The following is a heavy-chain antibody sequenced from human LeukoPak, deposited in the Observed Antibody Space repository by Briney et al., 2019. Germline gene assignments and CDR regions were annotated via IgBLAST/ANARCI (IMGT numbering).Heavy chain of an antibody. D-gene: IGHD4-11*01. Sequence: GGSLRLSCAASGFTFSSYAMHWVRQAPGKGLEWVAVISYDGSNKYYADSVKGRFTISRDNSKNTLYLQMNSLRAEDTAVYYCARAGTVIKYYYYGMDVWGQGTTVTVSS. CDR2: ISYDGSNK. CDR3: ARAGTVIKYYYYGMDV. CDR1: GFTFSSYA. J-gene: IGHJ6*02. V-gene: IGHV3-30-3*01.